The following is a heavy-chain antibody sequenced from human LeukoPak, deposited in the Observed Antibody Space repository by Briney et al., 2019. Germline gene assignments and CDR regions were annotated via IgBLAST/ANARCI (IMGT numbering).Heavy chain of an antibody. CDR2: TYYRSKWSN. J-gene: IGHJ4*02. V-gene: IGHV6-1*01. D-gene: IGHD2-15*01. CDR1: GDSVSSNLVT. Sequence: SQTLSLTCAISGDSVSSNLVTWNWIRQSPSRGLEWLGRTYYRSKWSNDYAVSVKGRITINADTSKNHFSLQLNSVTPDDTALYYCGRARGGIFDYWGQGTLVTVSS. CDR3: GRARGGIFDY.